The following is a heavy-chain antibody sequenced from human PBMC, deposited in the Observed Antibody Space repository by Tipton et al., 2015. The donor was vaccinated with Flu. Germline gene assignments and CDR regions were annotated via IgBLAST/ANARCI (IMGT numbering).Heavy chain of an antibody. CDR2: IYYSGST. D-gene: IGHD4-23*01. CDR3: ATEYRGGGNRYYFDY. V-gene: IGHV4-59*01. CDR1: GGSFSGYY. Sequence: TLSLTCAVYGGSFSGYYWTWIRQPPGKGLEWIGYIYYSGSTNYNPSLKSRVTISVDTSKNQFSLKLSSVTAADTAVYYCATEYRGGGNRYYFDYWGQGTLVTVFS. J-gene: IGHJ4*02.